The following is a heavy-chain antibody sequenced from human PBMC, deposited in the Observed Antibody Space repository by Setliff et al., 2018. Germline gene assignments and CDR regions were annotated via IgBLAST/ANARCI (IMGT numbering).Heavy chain of an antibody. D-gene: IGHD5-18*01. Sequence: PSETLSLTCTVSGGSISSGSYYWSWIRQPAGKGLEWIGHIYTSGSTNYNPSLKSRVTISVDTSKKQLSLKLSSVTAADTAVYYCARGLGVWLIGRFDPWGQGTLVTVSS. J-gene: IGHJ5*02. CDR2: IYTSGST. CDR3: ARGLGVWLIGRFDP. CDR1: GGSISSGSYY. V-gene: IGHV4-61*09.